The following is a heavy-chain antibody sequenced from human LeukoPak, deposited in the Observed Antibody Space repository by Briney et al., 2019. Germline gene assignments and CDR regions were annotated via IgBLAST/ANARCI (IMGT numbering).Heavy chain of an antibody. J-gene: IGHJ4*02. CDR1: GFTFGSYW. CDR3: ARDFMITFGGATPFDY. V-gene: IGHV3-7*01. CDR2: IKQDGSEK. Sequence: SGGSLRLSCAASGFTFGSYWMSWVRQAPGKGLEWVANIKQDGSEKYYVDSVEGRFTISRDNAKNSLYLQMNSLRAEDTAVYYCARDFMITFGGATPFDYWGQGTLVTVSS. D-gene: IGHD3-16*01.